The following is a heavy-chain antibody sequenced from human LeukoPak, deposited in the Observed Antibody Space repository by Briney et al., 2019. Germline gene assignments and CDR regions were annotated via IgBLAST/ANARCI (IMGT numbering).Heavy chain of an antibody. CDR2: ISSGGLTI. Sequence: GGSLRLSCVASGFTLSTYTFNWVRQAPGKDLEWLSYISSGGLTIFYADSVRGRFTISRDNTKNSIYLDMTNLKAEDTAVYYCARDFDYGDYIDFWGQGTLVAVSS. D-gene: IGHD4/OR15-4a*01. CDR3: ARDFDYGDYIDF. CDR1: GFTLSTYT. V-gene: IGHV3-48*04. J-gene: IGHJ4*02.